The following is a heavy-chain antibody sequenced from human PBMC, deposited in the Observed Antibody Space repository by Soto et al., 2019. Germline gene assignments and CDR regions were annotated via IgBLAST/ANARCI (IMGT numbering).Heavy chain of an antibody. CDR2: ISSSSSTI. V-gene: IGHV3-48*02. J-gene: IGHJ6*02. D-gene: IGHD2-15*01. CDR3: AREALYCSGGSCVPTYGMDV. Sequence: GGSLRLSCAASGFTFSSYCMNWVRQAPGKGLEWVSYISSSSSTICYADSVKGRFTISRDNAKNSLYLQMNSLRDEDTAVYYCAREALYCSGGSCVPTYGMDVWGQGTTVTVSS. CDR1: GFTFSSYC.